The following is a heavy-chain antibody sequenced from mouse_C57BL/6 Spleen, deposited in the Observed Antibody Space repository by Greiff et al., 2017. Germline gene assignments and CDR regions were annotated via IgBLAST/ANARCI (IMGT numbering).Heavy chain of an antibody. CDR1: GYSITSGYY. CDR3: ARNYGTSYYFDY. CDR2: ISYDGSN. V-gene: IGHV3-6*01. D-gene: IGHD1-1*01. Sequence: EVKLMESGPGLVKPSQSLSLTCSVTGYSITSGYYWNWIRQFPGNKLEWMGYISYDGSNNYNPSLKNRISITRDPSKNQFFLKLHSVTTADTATYYCARNYGTSYYFDYWGQGTTLTVSS. J-gene: IGHJ2*01.